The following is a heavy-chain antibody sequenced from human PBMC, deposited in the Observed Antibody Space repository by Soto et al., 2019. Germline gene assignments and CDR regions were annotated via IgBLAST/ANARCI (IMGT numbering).Heavy chain of an antibody. CDR2: IFYSGST. J-gene: IGHJ3*02. D-gene: IGHD3-22*01. V-gene: IGHV4-39*01. CDR1: GGPISSSIYY. Sequence: SETLSLTCTVSGGPISSSIYYGGWIRQPPGKGLEWIGSIFYSGSTYYNPSLKSRVTISVDTSKNQFSLKLSSVTAADTAVYYCARPTYDYDSSGYYVGAFDIWGQGTMVTVSS. CDR3: ARPTYDYDSSGYYVGAFDI.